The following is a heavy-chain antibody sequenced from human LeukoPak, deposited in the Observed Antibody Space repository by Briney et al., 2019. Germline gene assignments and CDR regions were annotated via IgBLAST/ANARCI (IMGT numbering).Heavy chain of an antibody. D-gene: IGHD2-15*01. V-gene: IGHV1-2*02. J-gene: IGHJ6*02. CDR1: GYTFTGYY. CDR3: AREFVVVAATSSYYGMDV. Sequence: GASVKVSCKASGYTFTGYYMHWVRQAPGQGLEWMGWINPNSGGTNYAQKFQGGVTMTRDTSISTAYMELSRLRSDDTAVYYCAREFVVVAATSSYYGMDVWGQGTTVTVSS. CDR2: INPNSGGT.